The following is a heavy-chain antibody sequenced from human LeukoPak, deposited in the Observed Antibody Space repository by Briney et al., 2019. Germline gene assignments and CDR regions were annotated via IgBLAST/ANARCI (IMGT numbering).Heavy chain of an antibody. V-gene: IGHV4-39*07. CDR1: GGSISSSSYY. CDR3: ARDFVGSNWFDP. Sequence: SETLSLTCTVSGGSISSSSYYWGWIRQPPGKGLEWIGSIYYSGSTYYNPSLKSRVTISVDTSKNQFSLKLSSVTAADTAVYYCARDFVGSNWFDPWGQGTLVTVSS. J-gene: IGHJ5*02. CDR2: IYYSGST. D-gene: IGHD2-15*01.